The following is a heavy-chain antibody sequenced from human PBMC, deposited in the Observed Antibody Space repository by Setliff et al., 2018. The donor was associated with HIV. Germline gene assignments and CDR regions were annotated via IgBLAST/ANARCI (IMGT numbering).Heavy chain of an antibody. Sequence: PSETLSLTCAVYGGSFSDYYWSWIRQPPGKGLEWIGEINHSGRTIQSPSLGSRVTISIDTSKNQFSLKLSSVTAADTAVYYCASLKGHYFDTSGYYNNWFDPWG. V-gene: IGHV4-34*01. J-gene: IGHJ5*02. CDR1: GGSFSDYY. D-gene: IGHD3-22*01. CDR3: ASLKGHYFDTSGYYNNWFDP. CDR2: INHSGRT.